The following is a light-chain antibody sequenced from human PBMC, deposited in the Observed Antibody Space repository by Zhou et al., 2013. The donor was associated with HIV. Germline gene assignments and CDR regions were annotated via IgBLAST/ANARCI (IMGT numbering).Light chain of an antibody. J-gene: IGLJ3*02. CDR2: GNN. CDR3: QSYDSSLSRRV. V-gene: IGLV1-40*01. Sequence: QSVLTQPPSVSGAPGQRVTISCTGSSSNVGAHYDVHWYQHLPGTAPKLLIYGNNNRPSGVPDRFSGSKSDTSASLAITGLQAEDEADYYCQSYDSSLSRRVFGGGTKLTVL. CDR1: SSNVGAHYD.